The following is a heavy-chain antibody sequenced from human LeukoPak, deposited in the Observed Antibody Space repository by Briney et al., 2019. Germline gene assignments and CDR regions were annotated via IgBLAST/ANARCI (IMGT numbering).Heavy chain of an antibody. J-gene: IGHJ4*02. CDR3: ASSTVTTTGLDY. Sequence: ASAKVSCKASGYTFTSYGISWVRQAPGQGLEWMGWISAYNGNTNYAQKLQGRVTMTTDTSTSTAYMELRSLRSDDTAVYYCASSTVTTTGLDYWGQGTLVTVSS. V-gene: IGHV1-18*01. D-gene: IGHD4-11*01. CDR2: ISAYNGNT. CDR1: GYTFTSYG.